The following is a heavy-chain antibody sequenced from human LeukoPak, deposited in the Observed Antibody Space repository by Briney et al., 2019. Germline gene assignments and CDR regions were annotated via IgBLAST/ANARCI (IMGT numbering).Heavy chain of an antibody. CDR2: ISSSGSTI. CDR1: GFTFSSYE. V-gene: IGHV3-48*03. D-gene: IGHD2-2*03. J-gene: IGHJ5*02. Sequence: GGSLRLSCAASGFTFSSYEMNWVRQAPGKGLEWVSYISSSGSTIYYADSVKGRFTISRDNAKNSLYLQMNSLRAEDTAVYYCAGNGYCSSTSCYASNWFDPWGQGTLVTVSS. CDR3: AGNGYCSSTSCYASNWFDP.